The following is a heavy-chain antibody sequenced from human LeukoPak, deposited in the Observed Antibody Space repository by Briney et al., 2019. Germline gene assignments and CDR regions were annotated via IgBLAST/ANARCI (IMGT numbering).Heavy chain of an antibody. CDR2: IYYSGST. CDR3: ARPRVAGKRSTGWFDP. Sequence: PSETLSLTCTVSGGSISSSSYYWGWIRQPPGKGLEWIGSIYYSGSTYYNPSLRSRVTIPVDTSKNQFSLKLSSVTAADTAVYYCARPRVAGKRSTGWFDPWGQGTLVTVSS. CDR1: GGSISSSSYY. D-gene: IGHD6-19*01. V-gene: IGHV4-39*01. J-gene: IGHJ5*02.